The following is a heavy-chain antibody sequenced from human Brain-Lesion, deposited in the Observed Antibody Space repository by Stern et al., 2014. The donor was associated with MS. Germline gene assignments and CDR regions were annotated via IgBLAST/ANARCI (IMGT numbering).Heavy chain of an antibody. CDR2: INPNSGGT. D-gene: IGHD3-22*01. CDR3: ATYYYDSTGYNDF. CDR1: GYTFTGYY. V-gene: IGHV1-2*04. Sequence: VQLGESGAEVKKPGASVKVSCKASGYTFTGYYMHWVRQAPGQGLEWMGWINPNSGGTNYAQKFQGWVTMTRDTSINTAYMELSRLRSDDTAVYYCATYYYDSTGYNDFWGQGTLVTVSS. J-gene: IGHJ4*02.